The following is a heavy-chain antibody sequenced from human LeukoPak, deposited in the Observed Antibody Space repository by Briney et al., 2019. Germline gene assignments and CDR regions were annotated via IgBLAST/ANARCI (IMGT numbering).Heavy chain of an antibody. Sequence: PGGSLRLSCAASGFTFSSYAMSWVRQAPGKGLEWVSYIGHTGSITDYADSVKGRFTVSRDNAKSSLYLQMNTLRAEDTAVYYCVRDGAVVTSGSYPWRYFQYWGLGTLVTVSS. V-gene: IGHV3-48*03. J-gene: IGHJ1*01. CDR2: IGHTGSIT. CDR1: GFTFSSYA. CDR3: VRDGAVVTSGSYPWRYFQY. D-gene: IGHD3-10*01.